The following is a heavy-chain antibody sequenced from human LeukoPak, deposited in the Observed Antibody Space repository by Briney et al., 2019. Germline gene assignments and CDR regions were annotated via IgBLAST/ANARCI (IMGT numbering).Heavy chain of an antibody. J-gene: IGHJ4*02. Sequence: SETLSLTCTVSGDFITAYYWSWIRQPPGKGLEWLGYVYYTGSTEYNPSLRSRVTISLEMSKHQFSLNLTSVTAADTAVYYCASNTGTVFDYWGQEALVTVSS. CDR3: ASNTGTVFDY. CDR2: VYYTGST. D-gene: IGHD7-27*01. V-gene: IGHV4-59*01. CDR1: GDFITAYY.